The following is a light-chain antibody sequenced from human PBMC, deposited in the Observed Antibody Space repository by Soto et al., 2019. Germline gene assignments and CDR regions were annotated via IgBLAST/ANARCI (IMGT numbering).Light chain of an antibody. CDR1: QSVSSY. V-gene: IGKV3-20*01. CDR2: DAS. Sequence: EIVMTQSPATLSVSPGERATLSCRASQSVSSYLAWYQQKPGQAPRLLIYDASNRATGIPDRFSGSGSGTDFTLTISRLEPEDFAVYYGQQYGSSGTFXQGTK. CDR3: QQYGSSGT. J-gene: IGKJ1*01.